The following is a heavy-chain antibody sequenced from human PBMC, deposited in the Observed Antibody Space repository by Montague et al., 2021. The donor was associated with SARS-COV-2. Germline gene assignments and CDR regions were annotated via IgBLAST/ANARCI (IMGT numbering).Heavy chain of an antibody. Sequence: SLRLSCAASGFIFDDYGMSWVRQVPGKGLEWVSGITRNGDSTSHADSVKGRFTISRDNAKNSLYLQMNSLRAEDTAVYYCARDLLGGDDYYDSSGPLDYWGQGTLVTVSS. CDR2: ITRNGDST. CDR3: ARDLLGGDDYYDSSGPLDY. J-gene: IGHJ4*02. V-gene: IGHV3-20*04. CDR1: GFIFDDYG. D-gene: IGHD3-22*01.